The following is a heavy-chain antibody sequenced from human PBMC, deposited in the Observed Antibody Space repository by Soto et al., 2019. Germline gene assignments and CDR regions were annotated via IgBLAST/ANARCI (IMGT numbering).Heavy chain of an antibody. CDR2: VYPDGTS. D-gene: IGHD5-18*01. CDR1: GASTSSGGYS. Sequence: SETLSLTCSVSGASTSSGGYSWSWLRRPPGKGLEWIGYVYPDGTSFYNQALKRRVAIAMDTSKNQFSLKLTSVTAADTAIYFCARETTARFDPWGQGTQVTVSS. J-gene: IGHJ5*02. V-gene: IGHV4-30-2*01. CDR3: ARETTARFDP.